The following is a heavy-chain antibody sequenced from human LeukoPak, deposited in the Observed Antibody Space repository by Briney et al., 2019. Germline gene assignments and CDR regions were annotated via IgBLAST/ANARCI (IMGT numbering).Heavy chain of an antibody. CDR1: GFTFSSYA. J-gene: IGHJ4*02. Sequence: GGSLRLSCAASGFTFSSYAMSWDRQAAGKGLEWVSAISGSGGSIYYADSVKGRFTISRDNSKNTLYLQMNSLRVEDTAVYCCAKIYSGSSLFMDYWGQGTLVTVSS. CDR3: AKIYSGSSLFMDY. CDR2: ISGSGGSI. V-gene: IGHV3-23*01. D-gene: IGHD3-10*01.